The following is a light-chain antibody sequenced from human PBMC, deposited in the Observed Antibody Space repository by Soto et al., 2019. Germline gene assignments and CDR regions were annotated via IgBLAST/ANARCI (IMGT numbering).Light chain of an antibody. CDR1: QNIDSW. CDR3: QKYNSYPLT. CDR2: KAA. V-gene: IGKV1-5*03. Sequence: DIQMTQSPSTLSASVGDRVTITCRASQNIDSWLAWYQQKPGKAPKVLIYKAAGLHSGVTSRFSGSGSVTEFTLTIISLQPDDFATYYCQKYNSYPLTFGQGTKVELK. J-gene: IGKJ1*01.